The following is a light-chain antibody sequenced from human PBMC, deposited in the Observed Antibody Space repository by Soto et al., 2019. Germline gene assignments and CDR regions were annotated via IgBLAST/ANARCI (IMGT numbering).Light chain of an antibody. V-gene: IGKV1-39*01. Sequence: DLQMTQSPSSLSASVGDRVTITCXASQTISIFLNWYQQKPGKAPKLLIYGASTLQGGVPSRFSGSGSGTDFTLTISRLQPEDFATYYCQRSYGSPPWTFGQGTKVDI. CDR1: QTISIF. J-gene: IGKJ1*01. CDR3: QRSYGSPPWT. CDR2: GAS.